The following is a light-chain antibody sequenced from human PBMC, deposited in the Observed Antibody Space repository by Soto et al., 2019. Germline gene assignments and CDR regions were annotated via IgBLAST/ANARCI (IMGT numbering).Light chain of an antibody. CDR3: SSYTSSSTLYV. CDR2: DVS. J-gene: IGLJ1*01. V-gene: IGLV2-14*01. Sequence: QSALTQPGSVSGSPGQAITISGTGTSSDVGGYNYVSWYQQHPGKAPKLMIYDVSNRPSGVSNRFSGSKSGNTASLTISGLQAEDEADYYCSSYTSSSTLYVFGTGTKVTVL. CDR1: SSDVGGYNY.